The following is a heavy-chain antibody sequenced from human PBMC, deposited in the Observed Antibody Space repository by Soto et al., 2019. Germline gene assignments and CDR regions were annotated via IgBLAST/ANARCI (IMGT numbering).Heavy chain of an antibody. CDR2: IIPIFGTA. J-gene: IGHJ3*02. V-gene: IGHV1-69*13. D-gene: IGHD6-19*01. Sequence: GAAVKVSCKASGGTFSSYAISWVRQAPGQGLEWMGGIIPIFGTANYAQKFQGRVTITADESTSTAYMELSSLRSEDTAVYYCARRAAYGPQRLLAFDIWGQGTMVTVSS. CDR1: GGTFSSYA. CDR3: ARRAAYGPQRLLAFDI.